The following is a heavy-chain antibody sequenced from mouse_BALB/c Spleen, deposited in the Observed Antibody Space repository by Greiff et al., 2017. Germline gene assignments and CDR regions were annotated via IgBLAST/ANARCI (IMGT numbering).Heavy chain of an antibody. J-gene: IGHJ4*01. CDR2: ISSGGSYT. CDR3: ASPPYYGYDDGDAMDY. D-gene: IGHD2-9*01. Sequence: EVHLVESGGDLVKPGGSLKLSCAASGFTFSSYGMSWVRQTPDKRLEWVATISSGGSYTYYPDSVKGRFTISRDNAKNTLYLQMSSLKSEDTAMYYCASPPYYGYDDGDAMDYWGQGTSVTVSS. CDR1: GFTFSSYG. V-gene: IGHV5-6*01.